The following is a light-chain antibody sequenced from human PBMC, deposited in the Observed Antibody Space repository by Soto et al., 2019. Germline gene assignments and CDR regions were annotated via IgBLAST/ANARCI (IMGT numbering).Light chain of an antibody. CDR1: SSDVGSYNY. J-gene: IGLJ2*01. V-gene: IGLV2-14*01. Sequence: QSALTQPASVSGSTGQSITISCTGTSSDVGSYNYVSWYQQHPGKVPKLMIYEVNNRPSGVSNRFSGSKSGNTASLTISGLQAEDEADYYCSSYTSSITLLFGGGTKLTVL. CDR3: SSYTSSITLL. CDR2: EVN.